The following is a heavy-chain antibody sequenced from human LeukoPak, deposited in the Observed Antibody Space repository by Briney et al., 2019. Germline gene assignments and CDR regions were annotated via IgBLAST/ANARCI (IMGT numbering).Heavy chain of an antibody. J-gene: IGHJ4*02. D-gene: IGHD6-19*01. CDR3: ARDLKMGYSSGRYSWGTGSSNDY. Sequence: GASVKVSCKASGYTFTSYGISWVRQAPGQGLEWMGWIIAYNGNTNYAQKLQGRVTMTTDTSTSTAYMELRSLRSGDPAVYYCARDLKMGYSSGRYSWGTGSSNDYWGQGTLVTVSS. CDR1: GYTFTSYG. V-gene: IGHV1-18*01. CDR2: IIAYNGNT.